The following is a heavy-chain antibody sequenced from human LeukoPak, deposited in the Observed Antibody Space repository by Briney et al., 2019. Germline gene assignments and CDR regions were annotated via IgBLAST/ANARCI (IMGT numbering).Heavy chain of an antibody. V-gene: IGHV4-34*01. J-gene: IGHJ5*02. CDR2: INHSGST. D-gene: IGHD2-2*01. CDR3: ARSYGSTSWFDP. CDR1: GGSFSGYY. Sequence: SETLSLTCAVYGGSFSGYYWSWIRQPPGKGLEWIGEINHSGSTNYNPFLKSRVTISVDTSKNQFSLKLSSVTAADTAVYYCARSYGSTSWFDPWGQGTLVTVSS.